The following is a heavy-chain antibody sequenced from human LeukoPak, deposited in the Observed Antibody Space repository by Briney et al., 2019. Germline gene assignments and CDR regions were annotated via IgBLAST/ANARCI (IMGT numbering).Heavy chain of an antibody. CDR1: GFTVSSNY. V-gene: IGHV3-23*01. CDR3: AKSRSGWYSSSEYYYYYGMDV. CDR2: ISGSGGST. Sequence: GGSLRLSCAASGFTVSSNYMSWVRQAPGKGLEWVSAISGSGGSTYYADSVKGRFTISRDNSKNTLYLQMDSLRAEDTAVYYCAKSRSGWYSSSEYYYYYGMDVWGQGTTVTVSS. D-gene: IGHD6-19*01. J-gene: IGHJ6*02.